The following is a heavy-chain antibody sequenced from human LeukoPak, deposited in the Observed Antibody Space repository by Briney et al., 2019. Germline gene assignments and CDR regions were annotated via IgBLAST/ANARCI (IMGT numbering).Heavy chain of an antibody. CDR3: AKTKMTTVTKGGFDY. CDR1: GFTFSSYA. J-gene: IGHJ4*02. D-gene: IGHD4-17*01. Sequence: AGGSLRLSCAASGFTFSSYAMSWVRQAPGKGLEWVSAISGSGGSTYYADSVKGRFTISRDNSKNTLYLQMNSLGAEDTAVYYCAKTKMTTVTKGGFDYWGQGTLVTVSS. CDR2: ISGSGGST. V-gene: IGHV3-23*01.